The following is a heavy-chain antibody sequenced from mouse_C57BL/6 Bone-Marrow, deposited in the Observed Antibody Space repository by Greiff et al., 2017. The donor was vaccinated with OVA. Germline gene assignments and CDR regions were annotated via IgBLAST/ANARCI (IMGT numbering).Heavy chain of an antibody. D-gene: IGHD1-1*01. V-gene: IGHV1-18*01. Sequence: EVKLMESGPELVKPGASVKIPCKASGYTFTDYNMDWVKQSHGKSLEWIGDINPNNGGTIYNQKFKGKATLTVDKSSSTAYMELRSLTSEDTAVYYCARGLYGSSYGFAYWGQGTLVTVSA. CDR1: GYTFTDYN. CDR2: INPNNGGT. CDR3: ARGLYGSSYGFAY. J-gene: IGHJ3*01.